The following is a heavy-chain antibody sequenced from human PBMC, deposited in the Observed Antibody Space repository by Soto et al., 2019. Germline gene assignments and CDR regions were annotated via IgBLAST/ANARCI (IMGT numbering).Heavy chain of an antibody. Sequence: PSETLSLTCNVSGASVSHGYWSWIRQPPGKGLEWIGFMYFGGSFNYNPSLTSRATISVETSKNQLSMKLTSVTASDTAVYYCARSYYDSTGFAVDPWGQGTLVTVS. V-gene: IGHV4-59*02. CDR3: ARSYYDSTGFAVDP. CDR1: GASVSHGY. J-gene: IGHJ5*02. D-gene: IGHD3-22*01. CDR2: MYFGGSF.